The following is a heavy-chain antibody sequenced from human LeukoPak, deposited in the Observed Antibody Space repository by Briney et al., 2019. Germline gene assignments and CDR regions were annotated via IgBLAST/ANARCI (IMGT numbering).Heavy chain of an antibody. J-gene: IGHJ4*02. CDR1: GGSFSGYY. CDR2: INHSGST. Sequence: SETLSLTCAVYGGSFSGYYWSWIRQPPGKGLEWIGEINHSGSTNYNPSLKSRVTISVDTSKNQFSLKPSSVTAADTAVYYCARGLGYYDFWSGYYPLFDYWGQGTLVTVSS. D-gene: IGHD3-3*01. V-gene: IGHV4-34*01. CDR3: ARGLGYYDFWSGYYPLFDY.